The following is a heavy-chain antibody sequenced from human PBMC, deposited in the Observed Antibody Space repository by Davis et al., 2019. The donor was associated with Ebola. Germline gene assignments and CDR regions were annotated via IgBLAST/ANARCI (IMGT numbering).Heavy chain of an antibody. CDR1: GYTFTGYY. D-gene: IGHD5-18*01. CDR2: IKPNSGGT. CDR3: AKQDVDTAMVTWYYGMDV. V-gene: IGHV1-2*02. Sequence: ASVKVSCKASGYTFTGYYMHWVRQAPGQGLEWMGWIKPNSGGTNYAQKFQGRVTMTRDTSISTAYMELSRLRSDETAVSYCAKQDVDTAMVTWYYGMDVWGQGTTVTVSS. J-gene: IGHJ6*02.